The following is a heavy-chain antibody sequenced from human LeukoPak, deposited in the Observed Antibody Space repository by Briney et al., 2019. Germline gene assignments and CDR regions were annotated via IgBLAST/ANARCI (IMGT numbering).Heavy chain of an antibody. V-gene: IGHV3-53*01. Sequence: PGGSLRLSCAASGFTVSSNYMSWVRQAPGKGLEWVSVIYSGGSTYYADSVKGRFTISRDNSKNTLYLQMNSLRAEDTAVYYCAKDGTGYSTSWVDYWGQGTLVTVSS. J-gene: IGHJ4*02. D-gene: IGHD6-13*01. CDR1: GFTVSSNY. CDR2: IYSGGST. CDR3: AKDGTGYSTSWVDY.